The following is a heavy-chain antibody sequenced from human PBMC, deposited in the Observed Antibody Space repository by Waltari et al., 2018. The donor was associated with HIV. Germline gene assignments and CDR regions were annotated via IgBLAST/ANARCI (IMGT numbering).Heavy chain of an antibody. CDR1: GGSITNHY. CDR2: IYFNGNT. D-gene: IGHD2-15*01. J-gene: IGHJ6*02. Sequence: VQLQESGPGLVKPSETLSLTCSVSGGSITNHYLSWIRQSPEKGLEWIGYIYFNGNTNYNSSLKSRVTMSADTSKNQISLKLTSVTAADSAKYYCARGPIMTPGNFYNGFDVWGRGTTVTVSS. CDR3: ARGPIMTPGNFYNGFDV. V-gene: IGHV4-59*11.